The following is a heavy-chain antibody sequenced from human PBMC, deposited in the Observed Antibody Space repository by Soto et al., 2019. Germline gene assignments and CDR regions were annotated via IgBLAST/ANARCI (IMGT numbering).Heavy chain of an antibody. D-gene: IGHD3-22*01. CDR3: ARALFYSDSDGYYFEFDY. J-gene: IGHJ4*02. CDR1: GFSLTDTRMG. V-gene: IGHV2-26*01. CDR2: IISNDDK. Sequence: GPTLVNPTETLTLTCSVSGFSLTDTRMGVSWIRQAPGKSLEWPAHIISNDDKSYSTSLKSRLTISKDTSKSQVVLRMTNMDPVDTGRYYCARALFYSDSDGYYFEFDYWGPGTLVTVSS.